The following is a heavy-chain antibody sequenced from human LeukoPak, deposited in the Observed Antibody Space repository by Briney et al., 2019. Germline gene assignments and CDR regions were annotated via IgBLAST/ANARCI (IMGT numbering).Heavy chain of an antibody. CDR3: ARDSGSYQVDY. J-gene: IGHJ4*02. CDR1: GGSISGYY. V-gene: IGHV4-59*01. CDR2: IYYSGST. Sequence: PSETLSLTCTVSGGSISGYYWSWIRQPLGKGLEWIGYIYYSGSTNYNPSLKSRVTISVDTSKNQFSLNLSSVTAADTAVYYCARDSGSYQVDYWGQGTLVTVSS. D-gene: IGHD1-26*01.